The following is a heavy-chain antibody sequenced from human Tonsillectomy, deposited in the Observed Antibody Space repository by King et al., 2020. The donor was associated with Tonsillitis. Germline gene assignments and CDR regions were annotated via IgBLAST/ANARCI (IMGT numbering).Heavy chain of an antibody. CDR3: TTLGGPGYCSSTSCLRGRYSGYYYGMDV. D-gene: IGHD2-2*01. J-gene: IGHJ6*02. V-gene: IGHV3-73*01. CDR2: IRSKANSYAT. CDR1: GFTFSGSA. Sequence: VQLVESGGGLVQPGGSLKLSCAASGFTFSGSAMHWVRQASGKGLEWVGRIRSKANSYATAYAASVKGRFTISRDDSKNTAFLQMNSLKTEDTAVYYCTTLGGPGYCSSTSCLRGRYSGYYYGMDVWGQGTTVTVSS.